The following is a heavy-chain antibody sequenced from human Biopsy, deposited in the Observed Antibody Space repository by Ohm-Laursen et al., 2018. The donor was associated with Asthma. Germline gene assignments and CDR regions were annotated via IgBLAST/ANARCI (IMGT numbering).Heavy chain of an antibody. J-gene: IGHJ4*02. Sequence: SLRLSCTASGFAVSRDHMFWARQAPGKGLEWVSVIYSGGTSHTADSVRGRFTISRDYSKNTLYLQMHSLRAEDTAVYYCARGDSSNWSHYYFDYWGQGTLVTGSS. CDR2: IYSGGTS. CDR3: ARGDSSNWSHYYFDY. CDR1: GFAVSRDH. V-gene: IGHV3-53*01. D-gene: IGHD3-22*01.